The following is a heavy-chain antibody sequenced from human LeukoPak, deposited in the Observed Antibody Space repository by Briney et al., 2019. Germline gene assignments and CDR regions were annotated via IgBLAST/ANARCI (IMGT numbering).Heavy chain of an antibody. CDR1: ENSFVNHW. D-gene: IGHD3-22*01. J-gene: IGHJ4*02. V-gene: IGHV5-51*01. CDR3: ARPGGDYYDSSGYYPFDY. Sequence: GESLQISCQGSENSFVNHWIAWVRQMPGKGLEWMGIIYPGDSDTRYSPSFQGQVTISADKSISTAYLQWSSLKASDTAMYYCARPGGDYYDSSGYYPFDYWGQGTLVTVSS. CDR2: IYPGDSDT.